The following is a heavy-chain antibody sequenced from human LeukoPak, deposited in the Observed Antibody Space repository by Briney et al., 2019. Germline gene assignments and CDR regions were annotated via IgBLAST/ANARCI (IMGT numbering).Heavy chain of an antibody. J-gene: IGHJ6*03. CDR3: AKMAEKVYYYYYYMDV. Sequence: PGGSLRLSCAASGFTFSSYAMSWVRQAPGKGLEWVSAISGSGGSTYYADSVKGRFTISRDNSKNTLYLQMNSLRAEDTAVYYCAKMAEKVYYYYYYMDVWGKGTTVTVSS. D-gene: IGHD5-24*01. V-gene: IGHV3-23*01. CDR2: ISGSGGST. CDR1: GFTFSSYA.